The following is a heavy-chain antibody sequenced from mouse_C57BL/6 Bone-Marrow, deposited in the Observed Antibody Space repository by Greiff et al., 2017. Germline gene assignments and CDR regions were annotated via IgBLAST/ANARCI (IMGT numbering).Heavy chain of an antibody. D-gene: IGHD2-3*01. CDR2: ISYSGSN. V-gene: IGHV3-8*01. CDR1: GYSITSDY. CDR3: ARGIYDGYYGVFYYAMDY. J-gene: IGHJ4*01. Sequence: EVQLKASGPGLAKPSQTLSLTCSVTGYSITSDYWNWIRKFPGNKLEYMGYISYSGSNYYNPSLKSRISITRDTSKNQYYLHLNSVTTEDTATYYCARGIYDGYYGVFYYAMDYWGQGTSVNVSS.